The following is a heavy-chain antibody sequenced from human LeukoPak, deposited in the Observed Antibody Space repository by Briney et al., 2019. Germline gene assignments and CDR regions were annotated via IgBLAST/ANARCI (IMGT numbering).Heavy chain of an antibody. CDR2: IYHSGST. J-gene: IGHJ4*02. CDR1: GGSISSSNW. V-gene: IGHV4-4*02. CDR3: ASKPPIYSYFDY. Sequence: TSETLSLTCAVSGGSISSSNWWSWVRQPPGKGLEWIGEIYHSGSTNYNPSLKSRVTISVDKSKNQFSLKLSSVTAADTAVYYCASKPPIYSYFDYWGQGTLVTVSS. D-gene: IGHD2-15*01.